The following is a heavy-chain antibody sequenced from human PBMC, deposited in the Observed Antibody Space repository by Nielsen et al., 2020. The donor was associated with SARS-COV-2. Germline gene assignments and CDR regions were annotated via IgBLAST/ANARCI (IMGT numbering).Heavy chain of an antibody. CDR1: GFTFSSYG. D-gene: IGHD2-15*01. J-gene: IGHJ4*02. Sequence: GGSLRLSCAASGFTFSSYGMNWVRQAPGKGLEWVAAIWYDGRKKYHADSVKGRFTISRDNSKNTLYLQMNSLRAEDTAVYYCVLQWGYWGQGTLVTVAS. CDR3: VLQWGY. V-gene: IGHV3-33*01. CDR2: IWYDGRKK.